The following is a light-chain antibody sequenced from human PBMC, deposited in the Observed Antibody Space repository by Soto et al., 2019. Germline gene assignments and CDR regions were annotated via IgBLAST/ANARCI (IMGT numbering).Light chain of an antibody. CDR2: DVS. CDR1: SSDVGAYNY. Sequence: QSVLTQPASVSGSPGQSITISCTGTSSDVGAYNYVSWYQQHPGKAPKLMIYDVSNRPSGVSNRFSGSKSGNTASLSISGFQAEDEADYYCSSYTSTSTYVLGTGTKVTVL. CDR3: SSYTSTSTYV. J-gene: IGLJ1*01. V-gene: IGLV2-14*01.